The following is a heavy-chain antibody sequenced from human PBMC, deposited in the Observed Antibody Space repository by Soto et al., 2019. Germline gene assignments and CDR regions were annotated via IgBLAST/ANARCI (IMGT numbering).Heavy chain of an antibody. CDR3: ATGTLSVCSGSPSPAY. Sequence: EVQLLESGGGLVQPGGSLRLSCAASGFTFTNYAMIWVRQAPGKGLEWVSGISDSGASTDHADSVRGRFTISRDNSKSTPSLPMTSLSVEDPALYFCATGTLSVCSGSPSPAYWGRGTLVTLSS. CDR1: GFTFTNYA. D-gene: IGHD2-15*01. J-gene: IGHJ4*02. CDR2: ISDSGAST. V-gene: IGHV3-23*01.